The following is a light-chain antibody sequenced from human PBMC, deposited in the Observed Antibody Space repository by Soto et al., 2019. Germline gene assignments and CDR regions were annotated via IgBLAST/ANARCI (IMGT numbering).Light chain of an antibody. J-gene: IGKJ5*01. Sequence: IVLTQSPCALSLSLLERRTLYCRPSQSVSSSYLAWYQQKPGQAPRLLIYGASTRATGIPARFSGSGSGTEFTLTSSSLQSEDFAVYYCQQYNNWQITFGQGTRLEIK. CDR1: QSVSSSY. CDR2: GAS. CDR3: QQYNNWQIT. V-gene: IGKV3D-15*01.